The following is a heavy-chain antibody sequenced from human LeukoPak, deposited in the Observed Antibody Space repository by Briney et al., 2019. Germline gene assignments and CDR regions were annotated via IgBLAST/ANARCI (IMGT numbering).Heavy chain of an antibody. CDR1: GFTFSSYA. V-gene: IGHV3-23*01. J-gene: IGHJ4*02. CDR3: AKGKPAAIFGY. CDR2: ISGSGGST. Sequence: PGGSLRLSCAASGFTFSSYAMSWVRQAPGKGREWVSAISGSGGSTYYEDSVKGRFTISRANSKNTLYLQMNSLRAEDTAVYYCAKGKPAAIFGYWGQGTLVTVSS. D-gene: IGHD2-2*02.